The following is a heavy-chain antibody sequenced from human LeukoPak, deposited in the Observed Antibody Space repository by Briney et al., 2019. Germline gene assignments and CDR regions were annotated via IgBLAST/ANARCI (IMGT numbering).Heavy chain of an antibody. Sequence: PGGSLRLSCAASGFTFSSYGMHWVRQAPGKGLEWVAVIWYDGSNKYYADSVKGRFTISRDNSKNTLYLQMNSLRAEDTAVYYCAKDSEYCDGDCYSGAGHWGQGTLVTISS. V-gene: IGHV3-33*06. D-gene: IGHD2-21*02. CDR3: AKDSEYCDGDCYSGAGH. J-gene: IGHJ4*02. CDR2: IWYDGSNK. CDR1: GFTFSSYG.